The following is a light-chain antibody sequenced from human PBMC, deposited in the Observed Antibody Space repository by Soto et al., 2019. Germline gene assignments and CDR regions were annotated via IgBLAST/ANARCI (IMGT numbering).Light chain of an antibody. J-gene: IGLJ3*02. Sequence: QAVVTQEPSLTVSPGGTVTLTCASSTGAVTSGYYPNWFQQKPGQAPRALIYSTSNKQSWTPARFSGSLLGGKAALTLSGVQPADEAEYYCLLYYAAAPVFGGGTKVTVL. CDR2: STS. V-gene: IGLV7-43*01. CDR1: TGAVTSGYY. CDR3: LLYYAAAPV.